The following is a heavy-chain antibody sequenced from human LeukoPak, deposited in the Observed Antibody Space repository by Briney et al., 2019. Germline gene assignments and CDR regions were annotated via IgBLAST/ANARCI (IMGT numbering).Heavy chain of an antibody. CDR2: IYYSGST. D-gene: IGHD3-22*01. V-gene: IGHV4-39*01. J-gene: IGHJ4*02. CDR3: ARLAYYDSSGYYYYFAY. Sequence: PSQTLSLTCTVSAGSISSSSYYWGWIRQPPGKGLERIGSIYYSGSTYYNPSLNSQVTISVDTSKNPFSLKLSSVTAADTAVYYCARLAYYDSSGYYYYFAYWGQGTLVTVSS. CDR1: AGSISSSSYY.